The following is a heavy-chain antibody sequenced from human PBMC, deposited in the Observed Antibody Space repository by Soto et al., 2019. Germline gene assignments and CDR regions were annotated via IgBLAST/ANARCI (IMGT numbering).Heavy chain of an antibody. D-gene: IGHD2-8*01. Sequence: AGGSLRLSCAASGFTFSDYAMDWVRQAPGQGLEWVSGISGSSVGTYYADSVKGRFTISRDNPKNTLSLQMNSLRAEDTAVYYCAKSIGVTIQAYGMDVWGQGTTVTVSS. J-gene: IGHJ6*02. CDR3: AKSIGVTIQAYGMDV. CDR1: GFTFSDYA. CDR2: ISGSSVGT. V-gene: IGHV3-23*01.